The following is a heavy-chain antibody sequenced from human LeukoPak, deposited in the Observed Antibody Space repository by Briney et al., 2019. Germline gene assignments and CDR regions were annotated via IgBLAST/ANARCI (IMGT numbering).Heavy chain of an antibody. Sequence: ASVKVSCKASGYTFTSYGISWVRQAPGQGLEWMGWISAYNGNTNYAQKFQGRVTMTEDTSTDTAYMELSSLRSEDTAVYYCATAGLRWTTRLRDYYYGMDVWGQGTTVTVSS. V-gene: IGHV1-18*01. CDR3: ATAGLRWTTRLRDYYYGMDV. CDR2: ISAYNGNT. CDR1: GYTFTSYG. D-gene: IGHD4-11*01. J-gene: IGHJ6*02.